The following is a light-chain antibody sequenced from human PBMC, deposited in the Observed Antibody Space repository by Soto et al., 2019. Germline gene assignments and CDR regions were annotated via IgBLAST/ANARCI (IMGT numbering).Light chain of an antibody. J-gene: IGKJ1*01. CDR1: QDINIY. Sequence: DIQLTQSPSSLSASVGDSVTITCQASQDINIYLNWYQQTPGKAPKLLIYTASNLQSGVPSRFSGSGSGTDFTLTISSLQPEDFATYYCQQSYSTPPTFGQGTKVDIK. V-gene: IGKV1-39*01. CDR3: QQSYSTPPT. CDR2: TAS.